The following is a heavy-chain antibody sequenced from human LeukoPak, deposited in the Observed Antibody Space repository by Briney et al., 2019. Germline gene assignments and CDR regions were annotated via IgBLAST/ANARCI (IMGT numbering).Heavy chain of an antibody. CDR1: GFTFSSYG. D-gene: IGHD3-22*01. J-gene: IGHJ4*02. Sequence: GGSLRLSCAASGFTFSSYGMHWVRQAPGKGLEWVAYIQYDGSNEQYADSVKGRFTVSRDNSKNTLYLQMNSLRAEDTAVYYCAKGKAYYYDSSGHRYFDYWGQGTLVTVSS. CDR2: IQYDGSNE. V-gene: IGHV3-30*02. CDR3: AKGKAYYYDSSGHRYFDY.